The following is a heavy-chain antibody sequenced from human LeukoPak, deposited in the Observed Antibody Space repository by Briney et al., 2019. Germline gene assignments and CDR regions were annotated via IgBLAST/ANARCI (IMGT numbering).Heavy chain of an antibody. CDR3: ARDAGSRRYDIFDY. J-gene: IGHJ4*02. V-gene: IGHV3-7*05. CDR2: IKQDGIEK. Sequence: GGCLRLSCAASGITFSTYWMTWVRQAPGQGLEWVARIKQDGIEKLYVDSVRVLCTTSRDNAKNSVYPQMNSLRAEDTAVYYCARDAGSRRYDIFDYWGQGTLVTVS. CDR1: GITFSTYW. D-gene: IGHD3-9*01.